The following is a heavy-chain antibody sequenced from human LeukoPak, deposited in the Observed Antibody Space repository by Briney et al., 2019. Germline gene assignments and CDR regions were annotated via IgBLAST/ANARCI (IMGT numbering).Heavy chain of an antibody. CDR2: ISYDGSNK. Sequence: GGSLRLSCAASGFTFSSYGMHWVRQAPGKGLEWVAVISYDGSNKYYADSVKGRFTISRDNSKNTLYLQMNSLRAEDTAVYYCAKSTPEPEYYYYYYMDVWGKGTTVTVSS. J-gene: IGHJ6*03. CDR1: GFTFSSYG. D-gene: IGHD5/OR15-5a*01. V-gene: IGHV3-30*18. CDR3: AKSTPEPEYYYYYYMDV.